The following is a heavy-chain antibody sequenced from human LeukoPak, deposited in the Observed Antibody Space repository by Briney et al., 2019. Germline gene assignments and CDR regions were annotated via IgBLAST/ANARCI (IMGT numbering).Heavy chain of an antibody. J-gene: IGHJ6*03. Sequence: SETLSLTCTVSGGSISNYYWSWIRQPAGKGLEWIGRISNRGSTNYNPSLKSRVTMSVDTSKNQFSLKLSSVTAADTAVYYCAREDSGSYYNYYYFYMDVWGKGTTVTISS. CDR1: GGSISNYY. CDR3: AREDSGSYYNYYYFYMDV. D-gene: IGHD3-10*01. V-gene: IGHV4-4*07. CDR2: ISNRGST.